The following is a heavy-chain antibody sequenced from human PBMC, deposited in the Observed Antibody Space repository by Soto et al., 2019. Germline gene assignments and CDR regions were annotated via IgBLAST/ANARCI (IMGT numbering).Heavy chain of an antibody. CDR1: GYTFTTYY. V-gene: IGHV1-46*01. J-gene: IGHJ1*01. D-gene: IGHD4-17*01. CDR3: AREDDFGDFGSEYFQH. CDR2: INTSGGTT. Sequence: ASVKVSCKASGYTFTTYYIHWVRQAPGQGLEWMGMINTSGGTTTYAQKFQGRVTMTRDTSTSTVYMELSSLRSEDTAVYFCAREDDFGDFGSEYFQHWGQGTLVTVSS.